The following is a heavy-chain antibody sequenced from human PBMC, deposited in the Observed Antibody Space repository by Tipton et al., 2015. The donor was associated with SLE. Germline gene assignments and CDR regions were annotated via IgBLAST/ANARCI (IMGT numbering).Heavy chain of an antibody. Sequence: LRLSCTVSGGSISSSSYYWGWIRQPPGKGLEWIGSIYYSGSTYYNPSLKSRVTISVDTSKNQFSLKLSSVTAADTAVYYCAREGLRSYEIWGQGTMVTVSS. CDR2: IYYSGST. CDR1: GGSISSSSYY. D-gene: IGHD5-24*01. V-gene: IGHV4-39*07. CDR3: AREGLRSYEI. J-gene: IGHJ3*02.